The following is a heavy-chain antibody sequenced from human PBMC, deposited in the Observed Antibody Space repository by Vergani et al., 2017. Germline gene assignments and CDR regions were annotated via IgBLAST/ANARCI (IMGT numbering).Heavy chain of an antibody. J-gene: IGHJ6*03. CDR3: ARVNTETNGHLYYYYYMDV. CDR1: GGSFTSYH. CDR2: IDHTGRP. Sequence: QVQLQQWGGGLLKPSETLSLTCVVNGGSFTSYHWTWIRQSPGEGLEWVGDIDHTGRPDYNPSLKRRLTMSVDKSRNQFSLTLNSVTPTDTAIYFCARVNTETNGHLYYYYYMDVWGQGTAVTVS. V-gene: IGHV4-34*01. D-gene: IGHD4-11*01.